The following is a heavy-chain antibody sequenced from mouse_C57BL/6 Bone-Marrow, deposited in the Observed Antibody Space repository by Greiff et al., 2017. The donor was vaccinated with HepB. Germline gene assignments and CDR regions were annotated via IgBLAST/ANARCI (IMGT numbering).Heavy chain of an antibody. V-gene: IGHV1-5*01. J-gene: IGHJ2*01. D-gene: IGHD2-4*01. Sequence: EVKLVESGTVLARPGASVKMSCKTSGYTFTSYWMHWVKQRPGPGLEWIGAIYPGNSDTSYNQKFKGKAKLTAVTSASTAYMELSSLTNEDSAVYYCTSLYYDYDVDYWGQGTTLTVSS. CDR2: IYPGNSDT. CDR3: TSLYYDYDVDY. CDR1: GYTFTSYW.